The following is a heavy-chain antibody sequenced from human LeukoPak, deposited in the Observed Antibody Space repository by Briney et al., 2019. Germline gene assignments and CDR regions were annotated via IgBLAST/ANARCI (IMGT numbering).Heavy chain of an antibody. CDR1: GGTFSSYA. CDR3: AGLVGGYNYPFDY. D-gene: IGHD5-24*01. Sequence: SVTVSCKASGGTFSSYAISWVRQAPGQGLEWMGRIIPILGIANYAQKFQGRVTITADKSTSTAYMELSSLRSEDTAAYYCAGLVGGYNYPFDYWGQGTLVTVSS. V-gene: IGHV1-69*04. J-gene: IGHJ4*02. CDR2: IIPILGIA.